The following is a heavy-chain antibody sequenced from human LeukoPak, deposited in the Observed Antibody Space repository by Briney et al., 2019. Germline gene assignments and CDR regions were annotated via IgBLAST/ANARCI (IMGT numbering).Heavy chain of an antibody. J-gene: IGHJ4*02. V-gene: IGHV1-46*01. CDR3: ATEAPRSYYFDY. CDR2: VYATGGTT. CDR1: EDTFTYYH. Sequence: GASVKVSCKASEDTFTYYHIHWVRQAPGQGVEWMGAVYATGGTTINTQNFQGRVTMTRDTSTGTVYMELSSLRFEDTAMYYCATEAPRSYYFDYWGQGTVVTVYS.